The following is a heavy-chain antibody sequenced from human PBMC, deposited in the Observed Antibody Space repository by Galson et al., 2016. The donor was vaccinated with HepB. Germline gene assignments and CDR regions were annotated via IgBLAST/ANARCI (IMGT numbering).Heavy chain of an antibody. CDR3: ARVRPVYCTSSSCYGKDVFDV. D-gene: IGHD2-2*01. Sequence: SLRLSCAASGFTFNNHWMHWVRQVPGKGLVWVSHINGDGTYTTYADSVKGRFTISRDNARNTLYLQMNSLRVEDTAVYYCARVRPVYCTSSSCYGKDVFDVWGQGTLVTVSS. CDR2: INGDGTYT. J-gene: IGHJ3*01. V-gene: IGHV3-74*01. CDR1: GFTFNNHW.